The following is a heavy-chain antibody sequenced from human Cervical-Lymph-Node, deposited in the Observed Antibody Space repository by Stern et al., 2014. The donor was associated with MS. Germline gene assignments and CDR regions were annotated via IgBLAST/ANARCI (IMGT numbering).Heavy chain of an antibody. CDR1: GYSFTSYW. CDR3: ARPAVGEDY. J-gene: IGHJ4*02. V-gene: IGHV5-51*03. D-gene: IGHD4-23*01. Sequence: VQLVESGAEVKKPGESLKISCKASGYSFTSYWIGWVRQVPGKGLEWMGIIYTGESESTYSPSFHGQGTFPAGNSTTNAYPHIRSLKASDTAMYYCARPAVGEDYWGQGTLVTVSS. CDR2: IYTGESES.